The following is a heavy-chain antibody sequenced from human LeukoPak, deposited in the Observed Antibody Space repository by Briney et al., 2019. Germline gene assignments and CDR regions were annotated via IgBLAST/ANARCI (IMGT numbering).Heavy chain of an antibody. CDR2: IYHSGST. CDR3: ARGEDYGGND. J-gene: IGHJ4*02. CDR1: GGSFSDYY. Sequence: SETLSLTCAVYGGSFSDYYWSWIRQPPGKGLEWIGEIYHSGSTKYNPSLKSRVTISVDTSKNQFSLKLSSVTAADTAVYYCARGEDYGGNDWGQGTLVTVSS. D-gene: IGHD4-23*01. V-gene: IGHV4-34*01.